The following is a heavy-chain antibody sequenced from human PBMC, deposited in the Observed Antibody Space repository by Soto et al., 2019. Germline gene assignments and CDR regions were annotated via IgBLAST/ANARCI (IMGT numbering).Heavy chain of an antibody. CDR2: TYYRSNWKN. V-gene: IGHV6-1*01. CDR1: GASVASNRGT. D-gene: IGHD6-13*01. CDR3: VRGVDSSFDY. J-gene: IGHJ4*02. Sequence: PSQALSLTCVSSGASVASNRGTWNCVRQSPSRGLEWLGRTYYRSNWKNDYALSVNSRITINPDTSKNQLSLQLSSVTPDDTAIYYCVRGVDSSFDYWGQRTLVTVSS.